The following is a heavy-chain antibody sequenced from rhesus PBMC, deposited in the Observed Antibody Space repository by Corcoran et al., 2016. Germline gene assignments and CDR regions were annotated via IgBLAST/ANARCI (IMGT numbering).Heavy chain of an antibody. CDR1: GYSISSGYY. V-gene: IGHV4-99*02. CDR3: ARGYGNYWDY. Sequence: QVQLQESGPGLVKPSETLSLPCAVSGYSISSGYYCGWIRPPPGKGLEYIGYIRGSSGSTYYTPSLKSRVTISKDTSKNQFSLKRSSVTAADTAVYYCARGYGNYWDYWGQGVLVTVSS. J-gene: IGHJ4*01. D-gene: IGHD4-29*01. CDR2: IRGSSGST.